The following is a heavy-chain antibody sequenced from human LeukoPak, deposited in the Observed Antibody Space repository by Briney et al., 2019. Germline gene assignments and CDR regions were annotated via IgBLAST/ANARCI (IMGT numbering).Heavy chain of an antibody. CDR3: AKGGSSAYYYARGFDY. CDR2: ISGSGGSP. V-gene: IGHV3-23*01. J-gene: IGHJ4*02. D-gene: IGHD3-22*01. Sequence: GVSLRLSCEGSAFIFSGHWMNWVRQTPGKGLEWVPAISGSGGSPYYADSVKGRFTISRDNSKNTLYLQVNSLRAEDTAVYYCAKGGSSAYYYARGFDYWGQGTLVTVSS. CDR1: AFIFSGHW.